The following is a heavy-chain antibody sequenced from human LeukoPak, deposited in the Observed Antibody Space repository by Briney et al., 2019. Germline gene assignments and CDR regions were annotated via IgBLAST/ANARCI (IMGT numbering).Heavy chain of an antibody. J-gene: IGHJ4*02. D-gene: IGHD6-13*01. Sequence: GGSLRLSCAASGFTVSSNYMSWVRQAPGKGLEWVSVIYSGGSTYYADSVKGRFTISRGNSKNTLYLQMNSLRAEDTAVYYCAKGGEKRVYQYWGQGTLVTVSS. CDR1: GFTVSSNY. CDR2: IYSGGST. V-gene: IGHV3-66*01. CDR3: AKGGEKRVYQY.